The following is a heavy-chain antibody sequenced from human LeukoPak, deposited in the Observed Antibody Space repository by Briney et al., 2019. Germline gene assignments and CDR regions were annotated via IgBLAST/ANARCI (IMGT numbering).Heavy chain of an antibody. CDR2: ISSSSSYI. V-gene: IGHV3-21*01. Sequence: PGGSLRLSCAASGFTFSSYSMNWVRQAPGKGLEWVSSISSSSSYIYYADSVKGRFTISRDNAKNSLYLQMNSLRAEDTAVYYCARAASKGYYYDSSGYSYYFDYWGQGTLVTVSS. CDR3: ARAASKGYYYDSSGYSYYFDY. D-gene: IGHD3-22*01. J-gene: IGHJ4*02. CDR1: GFTFSSYS.